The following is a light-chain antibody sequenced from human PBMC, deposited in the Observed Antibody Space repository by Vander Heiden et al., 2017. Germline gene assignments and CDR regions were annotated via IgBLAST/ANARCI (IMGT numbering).Light chain of an antibody. J-gene: IGKJ1*01. CDR3: QQCYSTAPT. V-gene: IGKV1-39*01. CDR2: AAS. CDR1: QSISSY. Sequence: DIQMTQTPSSLSASVGDRVTITCRASQSISSYLNWYQQKPGKAPKLLIYAASSLQSGVPSRFSGSGSGTDFTLTIIILQPEDFATYYCQQCYSTAPTFGPGTKVEIK.